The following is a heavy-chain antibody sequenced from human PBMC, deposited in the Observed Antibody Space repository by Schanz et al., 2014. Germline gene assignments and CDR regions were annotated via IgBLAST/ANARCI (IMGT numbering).Heavy chain of an antibody. J-gene: IGHJ4*02. CDR2: ISSSSSTI. CDR1: EFSFSSFG. D-gene: IGHD2-21*01. Sequence: EVQLVESGGGLVQPRGSLRLSCAASEFSFSSFGMNWVRQAPGKGLEWVSYISSSSSTIYYADSVKGRFTISRDNAKNSLYLQMNTLRAEDTAVYYCAREDCSATSCYFRYWGQGTLVTVSS. V-gene: IGHV3-48*01. CDR3: AREDCSATSCYFRY.